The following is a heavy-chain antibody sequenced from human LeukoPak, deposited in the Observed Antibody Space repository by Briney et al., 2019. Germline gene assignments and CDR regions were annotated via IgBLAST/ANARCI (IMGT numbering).Heavy chain of an antibody. V-gene: IGHV4-59*01. CDR3: AKGGYYDVLDY. Sequence: SETLSLTCTVSGGSISSYYWSWIRQPPGKGLEWIAYISYSGSTNYNPPLKSRVTISVDTSKNQFSLNLSSVTVADTAVYYCAKGGYYDVLDYWGQGTLVTVSS. CDR2: ISYSGST. J-gene: IGHJ4*02. D-gene: IGHD3-10*02. CDR1: GGSISSYY.